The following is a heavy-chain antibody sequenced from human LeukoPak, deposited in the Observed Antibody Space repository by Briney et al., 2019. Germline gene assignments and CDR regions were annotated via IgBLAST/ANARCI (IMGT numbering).Heavy chain of an antibody. V-gene: IGHV3-53*01. J-gene: IGHJ4*02. Sequence: GSLRLSCAASGFTVSSNYMSWVRQAPGKGLEWVSVIYSGGSTYYADSVKGRFTISRDNAKNSLCLQMNSLRVEDTAVYYCARTPDGADYWGQGTLVTVSS. CDR3: ARTPDGADY. CDR2: IYSGGST. D-gene: IGHD3-10*01. CDR1: GFTVSSNY.